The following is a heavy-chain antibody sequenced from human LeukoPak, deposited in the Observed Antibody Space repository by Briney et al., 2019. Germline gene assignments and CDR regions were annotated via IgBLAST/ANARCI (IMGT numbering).Heavy chain of an antibody. Sequence: PGGSLRLSCAASGFTFSSYSMNWVRQAAGKGLEWVSSISSSSSYIYYADSVKGRFTISRDNAKNSLYLQMNSLRAEDTAVYYCARDKDSGSYRVIDYWGQGTLVTVSS. CDR3: ARDKDSGSYRVIDY. D-gene: IGHD1-26*01. CDR2: ISSSSSYI. CDR1: GFTFSSYS. J-gene: IGHJ4*02. V-gene: IGHV3-21*01.